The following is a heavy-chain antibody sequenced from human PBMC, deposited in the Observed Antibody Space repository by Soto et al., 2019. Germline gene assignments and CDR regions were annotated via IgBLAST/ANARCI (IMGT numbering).Heavy chain of an antibody. D-gene: IGHD2-21*01. V-gene: IGHV3-74*01. CDR1: GFTFSNYW. J-gene: IGHJ4*02. Sequence: EVQLVESGGGLVQPGGSLRLSCAASGFTFSNYWMHWVRQAPGKGPVWVSRINTDGSTTNYADSVKGRFTISRDNAKNTLYLQTNSLGAEDAAVYYCASDLWGDASHWGQGTLVTVSS. CDR2: INTDGSTT. CDR3: ASDLWGDASH.